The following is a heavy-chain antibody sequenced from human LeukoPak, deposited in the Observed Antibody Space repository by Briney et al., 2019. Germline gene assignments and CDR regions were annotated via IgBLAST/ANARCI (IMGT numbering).Heavy chain of an antibody. V-gene: IGHV4-59*01. CDR1: GGSISSYY. Sequence: PSETLSLTCTVSGGSISSYYWSWIRQPPGKGLEWIGYIYSGGTTNYNPSLKSRVTMSVDTSKNQFSLNLSSVTAADMAVYYCARVSRGSSWYYDYWGQGTLVTVSS. D-gene: IGHD6-13*01. CDR3: ARVSRGSSWYYDY. CDR2: IYSGGTT. J-gene: IGHJ4*02.